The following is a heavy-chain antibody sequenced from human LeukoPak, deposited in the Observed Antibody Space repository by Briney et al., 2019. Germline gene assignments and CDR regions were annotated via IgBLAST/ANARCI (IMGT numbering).Heavy chain of an antibody. V-gene: IGHV1-2*02. D-gene: IGHD3-22*01. Sequence: ASVKVSCKASGYTFTGYYMHWVRQAHGQGLEWMGWINPNSGGTNYAQKFQGRVTMTRDTSISTAYMELSRLRSDDTAVYYCARAGGKYDSRTVGYWGQGTLVTVSS. CDR1: GYTFTGYY. J-gene: IGHJ4*02. CDR2: INPNSGGT. CDR3: ARAGGKYDSRTVGY.